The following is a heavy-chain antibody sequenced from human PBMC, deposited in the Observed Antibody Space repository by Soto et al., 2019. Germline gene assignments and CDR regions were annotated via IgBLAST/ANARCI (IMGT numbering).Heavy chain of an antibody. CDR3: TTDSYSTIIIVRFDY. J-gene: IGHJ4*01. CDR2: IKSKTDGGTT. D-gene: IGHD3-22*01. V-gene: IGHV3-15*07. CDR1: CFTFTNAW. Sequence: GGSLRLSCAAPCFTFTNAWINWVRQAPGKGLEWVGRIKSKTDGGTTDYAEPVKGRFAISRDDSNNMVYLQMNSLKIEDTAVYYCTTDSYSTIIIVRFDYWGHGTLVTVSS.